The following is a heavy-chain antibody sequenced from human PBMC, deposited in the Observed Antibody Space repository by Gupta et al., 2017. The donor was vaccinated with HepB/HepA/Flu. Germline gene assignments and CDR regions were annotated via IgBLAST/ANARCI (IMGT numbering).Heavy chain of an antibody. D-gene: IGHD6-13*01. CDR3: ARDDSSSWKVYYFDN. Sequence: EVQLVESGGGWVPPGGSLRLSCAASGFTFSRYWLSWVRQAPGKGLEWVANIKPDGSQKYYVDSVKGRFNISRDNARNSLYLQMNSRRDEDTAVYYCARDDSSSWKVYYFDNWGQGTLVTVSS. V-gene: IGHV3-7*01. CDR2: IKPDGSQK. J-gene: IGHJ4*02. CDR1: GFTFSRYW.